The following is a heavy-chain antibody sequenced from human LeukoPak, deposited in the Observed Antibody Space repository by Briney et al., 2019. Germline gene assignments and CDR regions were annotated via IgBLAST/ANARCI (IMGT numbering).Heavy chain of an antibody. CDR2: ISSSSSYI. D-gene: IGHD6-13*01. CDR3: ASQRPKLGFDY. V-gene: IGHV3-21*01. CDR1: GFTFSSYS. J-gene: IGHJ4*02. Sequence: GGSLRLSCAASGFTFSSYSMNWVRQAPGKGLEWVSSISSSSSYIYYADSVKGRFTISRDNAKNSLYLQMNSLRAEDTAVYYCASQRPKLGFDYWGQGTLVTVSS.